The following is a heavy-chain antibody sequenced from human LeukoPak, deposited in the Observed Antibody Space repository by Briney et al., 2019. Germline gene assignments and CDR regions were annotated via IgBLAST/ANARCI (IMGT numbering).Heavy chain of an antibody. D-gene: IGHD6-13*01. V-gene: IGHV4-39*07. CDR3: ARHHPDAGRWAAAGKRYNWFDP. J-gene: IGHJ5*02. CDR1: GGSISSSNYY. Sequence: PSETLSLTCTVSGGSISSSNYYWGWIRQPPGRGLEWIGSIYYSGSTYYNPSLKSRVTISVDTSKNQFSLKLSSVTAADTAVYYCARHHPDAGRWAAAGKRYNWFDPWGQGTLVTVSS. CDR2: IYYSGST.